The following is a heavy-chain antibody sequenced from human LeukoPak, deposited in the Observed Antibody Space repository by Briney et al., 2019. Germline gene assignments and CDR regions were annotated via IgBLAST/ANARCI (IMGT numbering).Heavy chain of an antibody. CDR1: GFTFSDYG. J-gene: IGHJ3*02. D-gene: IGHD3-16*01. V-gene: IGHV3-33*01. CDR2: IWYDGSNK. CDR3: AREQYDSDDALHI. Sequence: GRSLRLSCAASGFTFSDYGMHWARQAPGKGLEWVAVIWYDGSNKYYADSVKGRFTVSRDNSKNTLDLQMSSLRAEDTAVYYCAREQYDSDDALHIWGQGTLVTVS.